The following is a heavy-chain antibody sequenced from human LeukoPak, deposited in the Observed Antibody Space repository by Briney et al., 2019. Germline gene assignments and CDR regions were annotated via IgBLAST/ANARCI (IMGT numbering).Heavy chain of an antibody. CDR2: ISGSGGST. V-gene: IGHV3-23*01. CDR3: AKSSGDYSYYDFWSGYGYYFDY. D-gene: IGHD3-3*01. Sequence: GGSLRLSCAASGFTFSSYAMSWVRQAPGKGLEWVSAISGSGGSTYYADSVKGRFTISRDNSKNTLYLQMNSLRAEDTAVYYCAKSSGDYSYYDFWSGYGYYFDYWGQGTLVTVSS. CDR1: GFTFSSYA. J-gene: IGHJ4*02.